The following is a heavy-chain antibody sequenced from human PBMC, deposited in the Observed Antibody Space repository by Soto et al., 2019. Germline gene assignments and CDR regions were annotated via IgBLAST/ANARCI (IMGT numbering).Heavy chain of an antibody. Sequence: ASETLSLTCAVYGGSFSGYYWSWIRQPPGKGLEWIGEINHSGSTNYNPSLKSRVTISVDTSKNQFSLKLSSVTAADTAVYYCARWDFWSGYYIDYWGQGTLVTVSS. J-gene: IGHJ4*02. V-gene: IGHV4-34*01. CDR3: ARWDFWSGYYIDY. CDR2: INHSGST. D-gene: IGHD3-3*01. CDR1: GGSFSGYY.